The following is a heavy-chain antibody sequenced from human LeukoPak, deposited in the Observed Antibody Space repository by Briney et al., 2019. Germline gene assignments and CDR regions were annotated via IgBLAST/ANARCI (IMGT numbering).Heavy chain of an antibody. V-gene: IGHV4-34*01. D-gene: IGHD6-19*01. CDR2: INYGGST. CDR1: EMSFSAYY. J-gene: IGHJ3*01. CDR3: ERGFPPGSGSRGSHSFDV. Sequence: SETLSLTCAVSEMSFSAYYWHWIRQSPGKGLEWIGEINYGGSTKYTPSLEGRGTIFIVTCKNQFYLKFTSVNAADTAVYDCERGFPPGSGSRGSHSFDVWRQRTMVAVS.